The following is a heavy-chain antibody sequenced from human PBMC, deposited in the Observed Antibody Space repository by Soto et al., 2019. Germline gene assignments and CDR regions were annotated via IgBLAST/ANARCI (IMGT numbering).Heavy chain of an antibody. J-gene: IGHJ6*02. Sequence: SETLSLTCTVSGGSVSSGSYYWSWIRQPPGKGLEWIGYIYYSGSTNYNPSLKSRVTISVDTSKNQFSLKLSSVTAADTAVYYCARVRGRLWFGELKGDYYYYGMDVWGQGTRVTVSS. CDR1: GGSVSSGSYY. CDR2: IYYSGST. CDR3: ARVRGRLWFGELKGDYYYYGMDV. V-gene: IGHV4-61*01. D-gene: IGHD3-10*01.